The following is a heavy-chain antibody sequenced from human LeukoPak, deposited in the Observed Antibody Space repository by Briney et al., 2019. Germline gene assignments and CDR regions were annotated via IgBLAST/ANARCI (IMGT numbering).Heavy chain of an antibody. CDR3: ARDWAYYYYGMDV. V-gene: IGHV3-21*01. CDR1: GFTFSSYS. Sequence: GGSLRLSCAASGFTFSSYSMNWVRQAPGKGLEWVSTISNSRSYIYYADSVKGRFTISRDNAKNSLYLQMNSLRAEDTAVYYCARDWAYYYYGMDVWGQGTTVTVSS. J-gene: IGHJ6*02. D-gene: IGHD7-27*01. CDR2: ISNSRSYI.